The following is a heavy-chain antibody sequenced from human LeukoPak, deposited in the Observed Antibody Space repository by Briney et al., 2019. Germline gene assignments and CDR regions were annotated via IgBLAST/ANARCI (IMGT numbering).Heavy chain of an antibody. V-gene: IGHV4-34*01. Sequence: SETLSLTCAGCGGSFSGYYWSWIRQPPGKGLEWIGEINHSGSTNYNPSLKSRVTISVDTSKNQFSLKLSSVTAADTAVYYCARGRSRLVGYWGQGTLVTVSS. D-gene: IGHD3-3*01. CDR2: INHSGST. J-gene: IGHJ4*02. CDR3: ARGRSRLVGY. CDR1: GGSFSGYY.